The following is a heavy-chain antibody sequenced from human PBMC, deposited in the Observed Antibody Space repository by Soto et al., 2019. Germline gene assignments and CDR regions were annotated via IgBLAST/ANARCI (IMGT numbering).Heavy chain of an antibody. V-gene: IGHV3-30-3*01. D-gene: IGHD3-22*01. CDR2: ISYDGSNK. J-gene: IGHJ6*02. CDR1: GFTFSSYA. Sequence: GGSLRLSCAASGFTFSSYAMHWVRQAPGKGLEWVAVISYDGSNKYYADSVKGRFTISRDNSKNTVYLQMNSLRAEDTAVYYCARDLLYDSSGYGMDVWGQGTTVTVSS. CDR3: ARDLLYDSSGYGMDV.